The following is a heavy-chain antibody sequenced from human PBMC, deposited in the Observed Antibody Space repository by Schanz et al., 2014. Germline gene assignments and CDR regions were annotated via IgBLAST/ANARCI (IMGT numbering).Heavy chain of an antibody. Sequence: QLQLQESGPGLVKPSETLSLTCTVSGDSISSSRYCWGWIRQPPGKGLEWIGSIYYSGSTYYNPSLRSRVTISVDTSKTHFPLKLSSVTAADTAVYYCARPGAYCGGDCYDYWGQGTLVTVSS. CDR3: ARPGAYCGGDCYDY. CDR2: IYYSGST. D-gene: IGHD2-21*01. J-gene: IGHJ4*02. V-gene: IGHV4-39*01. CDR1: GDSISSSRYC.